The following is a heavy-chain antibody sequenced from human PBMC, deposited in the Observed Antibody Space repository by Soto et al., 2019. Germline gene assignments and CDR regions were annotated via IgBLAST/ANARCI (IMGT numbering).Heavy chain of an antibody. J-gene: IGHJ4*02. CDR2: IYYSGNT. D-gene: IGHD3-3*01. CDR3: ARSAYDFYFDS. Sequence: SETLSLTCTVSGGSISSSSYYWGWIRQPPGKGLEWIGSIYYSGNTYYNPSLQSRVTISVDTSKNQFSLKLTSVTAADTAVYYCARSAYDFYFDSWGQGTLVT. CDR1: GGSISSSSYY. V-gene: IGHV4-39*01.